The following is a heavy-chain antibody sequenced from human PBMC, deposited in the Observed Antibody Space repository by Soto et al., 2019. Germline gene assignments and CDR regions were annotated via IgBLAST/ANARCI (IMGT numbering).Heavy chain of an antibody. CDR2: ISYDGSNK. CDR3: AKDGNDSSGYPYYYYYYGMDV. CDR1: GFTFSSYG. J-gene: IGHJ6*02. D-gene: IGHD3-22*01. Sequence: GGSLRLSCAASGFTFSSYGMHWVRQAPGKGLEWVAVISYDGSNKYYADSVKGRFTISRDNSKNTLYLQMNSLRAEDTAVYYCAKDGNDSSGYPYYYYYYGMDVWGQGTTVTVSS. V-gene: IGHV3-30*18.